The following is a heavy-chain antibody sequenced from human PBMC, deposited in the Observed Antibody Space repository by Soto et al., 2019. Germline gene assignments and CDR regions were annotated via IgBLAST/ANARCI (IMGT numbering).Heavy chain of an antibody. CDR3: AKAQWELLPPFDY. V-gene: IGHV3-30*18. J-gene: IGHJ4*02. CDR1: GFTFSSYG. Sequence: QVQLVESGGGVVQPGRSLRLSCAASGFTFSSYGMHWVRQAPGKGLEWVAVISYDGSNKYYADSVKGRFTISRDNSKNTLYLQMNSLRAEDTAVYYCAKAQWELLPPFDYWGQGTLVTVSS. D-gene: IGHD1-26*01. CDR2: ISYDGSNK.